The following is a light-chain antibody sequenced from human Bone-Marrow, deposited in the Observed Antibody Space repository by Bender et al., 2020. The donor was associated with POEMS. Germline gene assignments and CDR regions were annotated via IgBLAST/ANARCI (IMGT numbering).Light chain of an antibody. V-gene: IGLV3-1*01. J-gene: IGLJ3*02. CDR1: KLGEKY. CDR3: QAWDSATVV. Sequence: SYELTQPPSVSVSPGQTASITCSGDKLGEKYACWYQQKAGQSPVAIIYQNNKRPSGIPERFSASNSGNTATLTISGTQAVDEADYYCQAWDSATVVFGGGTKLTVL. CDR2: QNN.